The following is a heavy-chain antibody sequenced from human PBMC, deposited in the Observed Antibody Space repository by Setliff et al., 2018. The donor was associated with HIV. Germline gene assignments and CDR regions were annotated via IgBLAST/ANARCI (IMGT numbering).Heavy chain of an antibody. J-gene: IGHJ3*02. D-gene: IGHD3-22*01. CDR1: GDTFTTYV. CDR3: AITSRGYSLQRGGAFDI. Sequence: VKVSCRGSGDTFTTYVVSWVRQAPGQGLEWMGGRSPIFSTTNYAQKFQGRVTITTDESTSRAYMELSSLRSEDTAVYYCAITSRGYSLQRGGAFDIWGQGTLVTVSS. V-gene: IGHV1-69*05. CDR2: RSPIFSTT.